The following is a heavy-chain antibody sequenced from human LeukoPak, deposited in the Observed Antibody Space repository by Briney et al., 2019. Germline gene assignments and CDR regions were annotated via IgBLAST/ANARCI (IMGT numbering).Heavy chain of an antibody. J-gene: IGHJ5*02. CDR3: ARDFRDWNYLFDP. V-gene: IGHV3-11*01. Sequence: GGSLRLSCAASGFSFRDYYMGWIRLAPGKGPEWIAYITNDGGTIYYADSVKGRFTVSRDNAKNSLYLQVDSLRVEDTAVYYCARDFRDWNYLFDPWGQGTLVTVSS. CDR1: GFSFRDYY. D-gene: IGHD1-7*01. CDR2: ITNDGGTI.